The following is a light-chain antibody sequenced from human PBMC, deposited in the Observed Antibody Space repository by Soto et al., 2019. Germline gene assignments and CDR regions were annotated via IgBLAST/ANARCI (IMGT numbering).Light chain of an antibody. CDR3: SSYTSSSTWV. Sequence: QSVLTQPASVSGSPGQSITISCTGTSSDIGDYDYVSWYQHLPGKAPKLLIFDVTHRPSGVSDRFSGSKSGNTASLTISGVRPEDEADYYCSSYTSSSTWVFGGGTKLTVL. CDR2: DVT. CDR1: SSDIGDYDY. J-gene: IGLJ3*02. V-gene: IGLV2-14*01.